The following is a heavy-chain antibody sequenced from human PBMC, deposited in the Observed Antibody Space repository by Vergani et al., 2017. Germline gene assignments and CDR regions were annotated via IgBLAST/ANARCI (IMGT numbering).Heavy chain of an antibody. CDR3: ARVGYYYYYDMDV. CDR1: GGSFSGYY. V-gene: IGHV4-34*01. CDR2: INHSGST. J-gene: IGHJ6*03. Sequence: QVQLQQWGAGLLKPSETLSLTCAVYGGSFSGYYWSWIRQPPGKGLEWIGEINHSGSTNYNPARKSRVTISVDTSKNQFSLKLSSVTAADTAVYYCARVGYYYYYDMDVWGKGTTVTVSS.